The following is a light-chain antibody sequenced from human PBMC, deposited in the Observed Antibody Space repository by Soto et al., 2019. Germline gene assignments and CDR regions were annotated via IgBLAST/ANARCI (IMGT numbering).Light chain of an antibody. J-gene: IGLJ2*01. Sequence: QSALTQPASVSGSPGQSITISCTGTSSDVGSYKFVSWYQQHPVKAPKLMIYEGSKRPSGVSNRFSGSKSGNTAFLTISGLQAEDEADYYCCSYAGSSTLVFGGGTKLTVL. CDR3: CSYAGSSTLV. V-gene: IGLV2-23*01. CDR1: SSDVGSYKF. CDR2: EGS.